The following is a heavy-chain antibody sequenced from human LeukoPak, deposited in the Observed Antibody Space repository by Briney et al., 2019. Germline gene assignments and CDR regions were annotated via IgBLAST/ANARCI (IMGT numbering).Heavy chain of an antibody. CDR2: IILNSGGT. D-gene: IGHD2-15*01. CDR1: GYTFTGYY. J-gene: IGHJ4*02. V-gene: IGHV1-2*02. Sequence: GSLKVSCKASGYTFTGYYMHWVRQAPGQGHEWMGWIILNSGGTNYAQKFQGRVTMTMDTPISTAYMELSRLRSDDTAVYYCAIDQGWSWGQGTLVTVSS. CDR3: AIDQGWS.